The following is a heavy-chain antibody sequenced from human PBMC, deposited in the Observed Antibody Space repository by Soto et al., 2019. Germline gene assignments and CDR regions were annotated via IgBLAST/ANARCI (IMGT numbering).Heavy chain of an antibody. Sequence: GASVKVSCKASGYTFASYYMHWVRQAPGQGLEWMGIINPSGGSTSYAQKFQGRVTMTRDTSTSTVYMELSSLRSEDTAVYYCARVPSGYSYGYGGLYYFDYWGQGTLVTVSS. CDR2: INPSGGST. CDR3: ARVPSGYSYGYGGLYYFDY. V-gene: IGHV1-46*01. J-gene: IGHJ4*02. CDR1: GYTFASYY. D-gene: IGHD5-18*01.